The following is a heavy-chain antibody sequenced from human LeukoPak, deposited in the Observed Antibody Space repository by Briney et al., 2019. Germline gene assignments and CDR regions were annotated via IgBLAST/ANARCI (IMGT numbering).Heavy chain of an antibody. CDR2: IRYDGSNK. J-gene: IGHJ5*02. V-gene: IGHV3-30*02. CDR3: AKDFPPYYDILTGYYPGWFDP. Sequence: PGGSLRLSCAASGFTFSSYGMHWVRQAPGKGLEWVAFIRYDGSNKYYADSVKGRFTISRDNSKNTLYLQMNSLRAEDTAVYYCAKDFPPYYDILTGYYPGWFDPWGQGTLVTVSS. CDR1: GFTFSSYG. D-gene: IGHD3-9*01.